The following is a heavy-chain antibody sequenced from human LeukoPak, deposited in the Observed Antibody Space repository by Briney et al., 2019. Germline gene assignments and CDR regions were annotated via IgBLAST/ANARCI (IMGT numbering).Heavy chain of an antibody. D-gene: IGHD6-13*01. CDR2: IYHRGST. V-gene: IGHV4-30-2*01. Sequence: SETLSLTCAVSGGSISSGGYSWSWIRQPPGKGLEWIGYIYHRGSTYYNPSPKSRVTISVDRSKNQFSLKLSSVTAADTAVYYCARSEELRPGIAAALDYWGQGTLVTVSS. CDR1: GGSISSGGYS. CDR3: ARSEELRPGIAAALDY. J-gene: IGHJ4*02.